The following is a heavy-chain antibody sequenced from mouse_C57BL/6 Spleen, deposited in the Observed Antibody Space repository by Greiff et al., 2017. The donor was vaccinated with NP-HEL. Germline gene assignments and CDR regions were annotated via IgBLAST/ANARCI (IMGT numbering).Heavy chain of an antibody. CDR2: TYPGSGST. J-gene: IGHJ4*01. CDR3: ALMITTRYYYAMDY. Sequence: QVQLQQPGAELVKPGASVKMSCKASGYTFTSYWITWVKQRPGQGLEWIGDTYPGSGSTNYNEKFKSKATLTVDTSSSTAYMQLSSLTSEDSAVYYCALMITTRYYYAMDYWGQGTSVTVSS. D-gene: IGHD2-4*01. CDR1: GYTFTSYW. V-gene: IGHV1-55*01.